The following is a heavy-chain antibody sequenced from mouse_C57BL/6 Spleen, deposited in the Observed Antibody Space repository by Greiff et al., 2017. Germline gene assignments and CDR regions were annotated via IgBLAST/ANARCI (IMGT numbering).Heavy chain of an antibody. J-gene: IGHJ2*01. D-gene: IGHD3-2*02. CDR1: GFTFSSYG. CDR3: ASSTAQASLDY. Sequence: EVKVVESGGDLVKPGGSLKLSCAASGFTFSSYGMSWVRQTPDKRLEWVATISSGGSYTYYPDSVKGRFTISRDNAKNTLYLQMSSLKSEDTAMYYCASSTAQASLDYWGQGTTLTVSS. CDR2: ISSGGSYT. V-gene: IGHV5-6*01.